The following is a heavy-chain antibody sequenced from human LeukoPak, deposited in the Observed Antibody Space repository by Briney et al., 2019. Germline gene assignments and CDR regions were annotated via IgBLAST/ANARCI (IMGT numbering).Heavy chain of an antibody. J-gene: IGHJ4*02. CDR2: INPNSGGT. Sequence: GASVKVSCKASGYTFTGYYMHWVRQAPGQGLEWMARINPNSGGTNYAQKFQCTVTMPRDTSISTAYMELSRLRSDDTAVYYCARDLYDTTADFGYRGQGTLVTVSS. CDR3: ARDLYDTTADFGY. CDR1: GYTFTGYY. D-gene: IGHD3-22*01. V-gene: IGHV1-2*06.